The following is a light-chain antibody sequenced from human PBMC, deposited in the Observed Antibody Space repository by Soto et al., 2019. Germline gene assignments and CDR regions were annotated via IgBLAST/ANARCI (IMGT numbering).Light chain of an antibody. Sequence: EIVLTQSPATLSLSPGERAALSCRASQNVNNILAWYHHRPGQAPRLLIQDAPRRATGIPARFSGSGAGTDFTLTSSCLEPEDVAVYYCQQGFNWPLTFGGGTKVVSK. CDR3: QQGFNWPLT. J-gene: IGKJ4*01. CDR2: DAP. V-gene: IGKV3-11*01. CDR1: QNVNNI.